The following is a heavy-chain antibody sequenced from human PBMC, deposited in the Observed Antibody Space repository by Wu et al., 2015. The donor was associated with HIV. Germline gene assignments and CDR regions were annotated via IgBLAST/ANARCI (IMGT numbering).Heavy chain of an antibody. CDR3: AIQSPGIVGATHGARYYYGMDV. J-gene: IGHJ6*02. V-gene: IGHV1-18*01. D-gene: IGHD1-26*01. Sequence: QVQLVQSGAEVKKPGASVKVSCKASGYTFTSYGISWVRQAPGQGLEWMGWISAYNGNTNYAQKLQGRVTMTTDTSTSTAYMELRSLRSDDTAVYYCAIQSPGIVGATHGARYYYGMDVVGQGTTVTVSS. CDR2: ISAYNGNT. CDR1: GYTFTSYG.